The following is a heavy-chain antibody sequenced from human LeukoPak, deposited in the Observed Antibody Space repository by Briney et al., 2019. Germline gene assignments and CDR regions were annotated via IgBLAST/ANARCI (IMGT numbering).Heavy chain of an antibody. CDR3: AKFKAAAGQYYYYGMDV. V-gene: IGHV3-23*01. J-gene: IGHJ6*02. Sequence: GGSLRLSCAASGSTFSSYAMSWVRQAPGKGLEWVSAISGSGGSTYYADSVKGRFTISRDNSKNTLYLQMNSLRAEDTAVYYCAKFKAAAGQYYYYGMDVWGQGTTVTVSS. CDR1: GSTFSSYA. CDR2: ISGSGGST. D-gene: IGHD6-13*01.